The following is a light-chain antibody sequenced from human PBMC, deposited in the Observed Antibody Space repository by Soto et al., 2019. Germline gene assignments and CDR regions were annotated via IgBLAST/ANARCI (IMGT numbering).Light chain of an antibody. CDR1: QAVNTR. J-gene: IGKJ1*01. Sequence: EIVLKQSPGTLSLSPGERATLSCRASQAVNTRLAWYQHKPGQAPRLLIYLTSNRAAGIPARFSGSGSGTDFTLTISDVEPEDFAVYYCHQRQSWPRTFGQGTKVDIK. V-gene: IGKV3D-11*03. CDR2: LTS. CDR3: HQRQSWPRT.